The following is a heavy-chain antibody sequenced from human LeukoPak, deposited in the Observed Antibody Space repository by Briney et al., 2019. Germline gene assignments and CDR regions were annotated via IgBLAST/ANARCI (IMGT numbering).Heavy chain of an antibody. J-gene: IGHJ4*02. CDR3: ARELENGRSYFTY. D-gene: IGHD2-15*01. CDR2: IYPGDSDT. Sequence: GESLKISCKGSGYTFTNYWIGWVRPMPGKGLEWMAIIYPGDSDTRYSPSFQGQVTISDDKSISTAYLQWSSLKASDTAMYYCARELENGRSYFTYWGQGTLVTVSS. CDR1: GYTFTNYW. V-gene: IGHV5-51*01.